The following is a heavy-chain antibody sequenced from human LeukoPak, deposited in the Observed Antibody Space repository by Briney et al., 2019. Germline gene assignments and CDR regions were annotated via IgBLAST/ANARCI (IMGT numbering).Heavy chain of an antibody. Sequence: GGSLRLSCAASGFTFSSYGMHWVRQAPGKGLEWVAVISYDGSNKYYADSVKGRFTISRDNSKNTLYLQMNSLRAEDTAVYYCAKDLVYLGYCSSTSCYAYAIDIWGQGTMVTVSS. V-gene: IGHV3-30*18. J-gene: IGHJ3*02. D-gene: IGHD2-2*01. CDR1: GFTFSSYG. CDR3: AKDLVYLGYCSSTSCYAYAIDI. CDR2: ISYDGSNK.